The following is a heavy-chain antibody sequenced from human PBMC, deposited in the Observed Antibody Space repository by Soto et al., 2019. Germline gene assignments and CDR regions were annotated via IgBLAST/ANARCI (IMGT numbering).Heavy chain of an antibody. Sequence: GGSLRLSCAASGFTFDDYAMHWVRQAPGKGLEWVSGISWNSGSIGYADSVKGRFTISRDNAKNSLYLQMNSLRAEDTALYYCAKDRNITIFGVGVDYWGQGTLVTVSS. CDR1: GFTFDDYA. J-gene: IGHJ4*02. CDR2: ISWNSGSI. D-gene: IGHD3-3*01. CDR3: AKDRNITIFGVGVDY. V-gene: IGHV3-9*01.